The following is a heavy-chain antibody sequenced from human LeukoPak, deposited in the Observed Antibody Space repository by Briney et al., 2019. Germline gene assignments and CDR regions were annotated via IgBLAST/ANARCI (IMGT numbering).Heavy chain of an antibody. Sequence: GGSLRLSCAASGFTFRNYWMNWVRQAPGKGLECLANIKEDGSETYYADSVVGRFTISRDNAKNSLYLQMNSLRAEDTAVYYCARETPRRGEARDGYRWGQGTLVTVSS. J-gene: IGHJ4*02. D-gene: IGHD5-24*01. CDR2: IKEDGSET. CDR1: GFTFRNYW. CDR3: ARETPRRGEARDGYR. V-gene: IGHV3-7*01.